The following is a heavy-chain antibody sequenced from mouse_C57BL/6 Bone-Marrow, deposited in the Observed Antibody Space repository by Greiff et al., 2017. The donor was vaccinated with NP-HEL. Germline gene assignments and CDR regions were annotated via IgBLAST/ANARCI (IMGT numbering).Heavy chain of an antibody. CDR2: IYPGDGDT. CDR1: GYAFSSYW. CDR3: ARSTTVKGGFDY. V-gene: IGHV1-80*01. Sequence: QVQLKQSGAELVKPGASVKISCKASGYAFSSYWMNWVKQRPGRGLEWIGQIYPGDGDTNYNGKFKGKATLTADKSSSTAYMQLSSLTFEDSAVYFCARSTTVKGGFDYWGQGTTLTVSS. J-gene: IGHJ2*01. D-gene: IGHD2-1*01.